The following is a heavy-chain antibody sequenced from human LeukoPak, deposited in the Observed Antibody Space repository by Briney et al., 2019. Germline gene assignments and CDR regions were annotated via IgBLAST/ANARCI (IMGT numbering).Heavy chain of an antibody. CDR2: IIPIFGTA. V-gene: IGHV1-69*06. Sequence: SVKVSCKASGGTLSSYAISWVRQAPGQGIEWMGRIIPIFGTANYAQKFQGRVTITADKSTSTAYMELSSLRSEDTAVYYCARDGWAAGHYYMDVWGKGTTVTVSS. CDR1: GGTLSSYA. D-gene: IGHD6-13*01. J-gene: IGHJ6*03. CDR3: ARDGWAAGHYYMDV.